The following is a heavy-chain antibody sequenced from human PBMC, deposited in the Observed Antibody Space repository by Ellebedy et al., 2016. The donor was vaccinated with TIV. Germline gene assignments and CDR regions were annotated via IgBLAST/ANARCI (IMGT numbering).Heavy chain of an antibody. Sequence: SLKISXAASGFTFDDYAMHWVRQAPGKGLEWVSGISWNSGSIGYADSVKGRFTISRDNAKNTLYLQMNSLRAEDTAVYYCARDYGSGLSDYFDYWGQGTLVTVSS. V-gene: IGHV3-9*01. D-gene: IGHD3-10*01. J-gene: IGHJ4*02. CDR3: ARDYGSGLSDYFDY. CDR1: GFTFDDYA. CDR2: ISWNSGSI.